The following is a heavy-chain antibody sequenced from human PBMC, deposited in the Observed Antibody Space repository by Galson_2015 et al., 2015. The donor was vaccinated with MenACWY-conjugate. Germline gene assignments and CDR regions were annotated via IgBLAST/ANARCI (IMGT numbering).Heavy chain of an antibody. CDR3: AREFGT. Sequence: TLSLTCTVSGSSISSGSYYWTWIRQPAGEGLEWIGLIYTSGSTKYNPSLKSRVTISLDTSKNQVFLILSSVTAADTAVYYCAREFGTWGQGTLVTVSS. CDR1: GSSISSGSYY. J-gene: IGHJ5*02. CDR2: IYTSGST. V-gene: IGHV4-61*02.